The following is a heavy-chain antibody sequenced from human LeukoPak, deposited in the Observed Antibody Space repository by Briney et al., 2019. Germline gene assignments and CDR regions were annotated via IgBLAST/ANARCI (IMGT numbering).Heavy chain of an antibody. Sequence: GGSLRLSCAASGFTFDDYGMSWVRQAPGKGLEWVGRIGNKANSYTTEYAASVKGRFTISRDDSRNSLYLQMNSLKTEDTALYYCTRGYSSVSIYAFDIWGQGTMVTVSS. D-gene: IGHD6-25*01. V-gene: IGHV3-72*01. CDR1: GFTFDDYG. J-gene: IGHJ3*02. CDR2: IGNKANSYTT. CDR3: TRGYSSVSIYAFDI.